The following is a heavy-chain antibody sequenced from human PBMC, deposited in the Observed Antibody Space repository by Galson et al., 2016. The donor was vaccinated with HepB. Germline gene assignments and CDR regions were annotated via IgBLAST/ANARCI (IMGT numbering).Heavy chain of an antibody. V-gene: IGHV3-21*01. J-gene: IGHJ4*02. CDR3: ARFLDNPERMSSSWYVAFSI. D-gene: IGHD6-13*01. Sequence: SLRLSCAASGFTFSTYSMNWVRQAPGKGLEWVSFISSSSSYIYYADSVKGRFTISRDNAKNSVYLQMNSLRAEDTAVYYCARFLDNPERMSSSWYVAFSIWGQGTLATVSS. CDR2: ISSSSSYI. CDR1: GFTFSTYS.